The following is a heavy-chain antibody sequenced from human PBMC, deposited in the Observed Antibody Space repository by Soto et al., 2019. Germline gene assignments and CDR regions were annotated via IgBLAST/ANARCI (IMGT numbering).Heavy chain of an antibody. CDR1: GVSLTSGTYY. Sequence: SETLYLTCSVSGVSLTSGTYYWSWIRQHPGKGLEWIGYIFYSGSTDYNPSLKSRVNISVDTSKNQFSLKLSSVTAADTAVYYCASTEDFFDYWGQGTLVTVSS. J-gene: IGHJ4*02. CDR3: ASTEDFFDY. CDR2: IFYSGST. V-gene: IGHV4-31*03.